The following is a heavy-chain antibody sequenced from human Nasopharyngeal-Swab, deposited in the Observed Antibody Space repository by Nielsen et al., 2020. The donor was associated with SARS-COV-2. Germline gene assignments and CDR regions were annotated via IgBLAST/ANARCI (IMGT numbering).Heavy chain of an antibody. V-gene: IGHV3-49*04. CDR3: TRGAIEYDYVWGSYRYAFDY. J-gene: IGHJ4*02. CDR1: GFTFGDYA. Sequence: GESLKISCTASGFTFGDYAMSWVRQAPGKGLEWVGFIRSKAYGGTTEYAASVKGRFTISRDDSKSIAYLQMNSLKTEDTAVYYCTRGAIEYDYVWGSYRYAFDYWGQGTLVTVSS. CDR2: IRSKAYGGTT. D-gene: IGHD3-16*02.